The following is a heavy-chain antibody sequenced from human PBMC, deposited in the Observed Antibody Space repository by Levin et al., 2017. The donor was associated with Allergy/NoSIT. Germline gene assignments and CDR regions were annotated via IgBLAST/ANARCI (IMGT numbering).Heavy chain of an antibody. CDR2: INPNSGGT. CDR3: ARGVRGYYDSSGPPRG. V-gene: IGHV1-2*02. J-gene: IGHJ4*02. Sequence: ASVKVSCKASGYTFTGYYMHWVRQAPGQGLEWMGWINPNSGGTNYAQKFQGRVTMTRDTSISTAYMELSRLRSDDTAVYYCARGVRGYYDSSGPPRGWGQGTLVTVSS. D-gene: IGHD3-22*01. CDR1: GYTFTGYY.